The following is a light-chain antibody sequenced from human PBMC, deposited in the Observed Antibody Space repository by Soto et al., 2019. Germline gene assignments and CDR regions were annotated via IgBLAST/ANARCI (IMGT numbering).Light chain of an antibody. CDR2: DVS. Sequence: QSVLTQSRSVSGSPAQSVTISCTGTSSDVGGYNYVSWYQQHPGKAPKLMIYDVSKRPSGVPDRFSGSKSGNTASLTISGLQAEDEADYYCCSYAGSSYVFGTGTKVTVL. CDR3: CSYAGSSYV. J-gene: IGLJ1*01. CDR1: SSDVGGYNY. V-gene: IGLV2-11*01.